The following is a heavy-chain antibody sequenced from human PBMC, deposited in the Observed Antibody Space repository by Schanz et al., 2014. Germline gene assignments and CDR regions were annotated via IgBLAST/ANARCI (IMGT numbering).Heavy chain of an antibody. V-gene: IGHV3-23*04. D-gene: IGHD4-4*01. CDR3: AGPSNSSPSRQFDY. Sequence: EVQLVESGGGLVQPGGSLRLSCATSGFTFSTYAMSWVRQAPGKGLEWVSGISGSGVITYYEDSVKGRFTISRDNSKNTLYLQMNSLRAEDTAVYYCAGPSNSSPSRQFDYWGQGTLVTVSS. CDR2: ISGSGVIT. J-gene: IGHJ4*02. CDR1: GFTFSTYA.